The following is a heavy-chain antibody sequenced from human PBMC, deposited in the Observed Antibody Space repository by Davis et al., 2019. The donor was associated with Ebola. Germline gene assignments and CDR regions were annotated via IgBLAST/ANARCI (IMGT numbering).Heavy chain of an antibody. CDR2: INPNSGGT. D-gene: IGHD6-19*01. CDR1: GYSFKNYA. Sequence: ATSVKVSCKASGYSFKNYAISWVRQAPGQGLEWMGRINPNSGGTNYAQKFQGRVTMTRDTSISTAYMELSRLRSDDTAMYYCASTEAGLDYWGQGTLVTVSS. V-gene: IGHV1-2*06. CDR3: ASTEAGLDY. J-gene: IGHJ4*02.